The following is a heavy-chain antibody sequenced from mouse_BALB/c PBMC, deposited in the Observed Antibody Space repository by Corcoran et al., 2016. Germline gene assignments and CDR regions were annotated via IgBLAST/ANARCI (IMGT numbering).Heavy chain of an antibody. Sequence: EVKLQQSGAELVKPGASVKLSCTASGFNIKDTYMHRVKQRPEQGLEWIGRIDPANGNTKYDPKFQGKATITADTSSNTAYLQLSSLTSEDTAVDYCARSRGSRGYWGQGTTLTVSS. V-gene: IGHV14-3*02. CDR2: IDPANGNT. D-gene: IGHD1-1*01. CDR1: GFNIKDTY. J-gene: IGHJ2*01. CDR3: ARSRGSRGY.